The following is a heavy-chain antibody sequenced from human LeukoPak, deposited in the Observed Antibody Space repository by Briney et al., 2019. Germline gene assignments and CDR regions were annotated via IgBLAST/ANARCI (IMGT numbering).Heavy chain of an antibody. D-gene: IGHD2-15*01. Sequence: GESLKISCKGSGYSFTSYWITWVRQMPGKGLEWMGRIDPSDSYTNYSPSFQGHVTISADKSIGTAYLQWSSLKASDTAMYYCARHDSPHDAFDIWGQGTMVTVSS. CDR1: GYSFTSYW. V-gene: IGHV5-10-1*01. CDR2: IDPSDSYT. J-gene: IGHJ3*02. CDR3: ARHDSPHDAFDI.